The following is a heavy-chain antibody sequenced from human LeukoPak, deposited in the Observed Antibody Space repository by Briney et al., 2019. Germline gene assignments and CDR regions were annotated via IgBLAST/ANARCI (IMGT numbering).Heavy chain of an antibody. CDR1: GFTLSDYY. CDR3: AREDSGGNSFDY. D-gene: IGHD4/OR15-4a*01. V-gene: IGHV3-11*01. CDR2: ISNSGFTT. Sequence: GGSLRLSCAAPGFTLSDYYVSWIRQALGKGLEWVAFISNSGFTTYYADSMKGRFTVSRDNAKDSVSLQMNNLRAEDTARYYCAREDSGGNSFDYWGQGAQVTVS. J-gene: IGHJ4*02.